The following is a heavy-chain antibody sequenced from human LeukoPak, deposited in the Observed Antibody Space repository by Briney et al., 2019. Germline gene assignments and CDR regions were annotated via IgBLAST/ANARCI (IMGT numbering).Heavy chain of an antibody. J-gene: IGHJ6*03. V-gene: IGHV3-30*03. CDR3: ARAHYDILTGYYKAYYMDV. Sequence: PGGSLRLSCAASGFTFSSYGMSWVRQAPGKGLEWVAVISYDGSNKYYADSVKGRFTISRDNSKNTLYLQMNSLRAEDTAVYYCARAHYDILTGYYKAYYMDVWGKGTTVTVSS. CDR2: ISYDGSNK. D-gene: IGHD3-9*01. CDR1: GFTFSSYG.